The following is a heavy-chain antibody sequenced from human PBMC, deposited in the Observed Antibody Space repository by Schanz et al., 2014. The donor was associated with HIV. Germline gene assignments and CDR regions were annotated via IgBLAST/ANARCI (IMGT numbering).Heavy chain of an antibody. CDR3: ALSRPSGYGGSWYFDL. CDR1: GFTFDDYA. Sequence: EVQLVESGGGLVQPGRSLRLSCAASGFTFDDYAMHWVRQAPGKGLEWVSSISWDSDIIGYADSVKGRFTISRDNSKNTLYLQMNSLRAEDTAVYYCALSRPSGYGGSWYFDLWGRGTLVAVSS. CDR2: ISWDSDII. J-gene: IGHJ2*01. D-gene: IGHD2-15*01. V-gene: IGHV3-9*01.